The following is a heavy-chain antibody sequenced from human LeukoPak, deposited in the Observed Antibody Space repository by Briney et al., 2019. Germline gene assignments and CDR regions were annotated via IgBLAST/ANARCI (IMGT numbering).Heavy chain of an antibody. V-gene: IGHV4-59*01. CDR1: GGSISSYY. Sequence: SETLSLTCTGSGGSISSYYWSWIRQPPGKGLEWIGYIYYSGSTNYNPSLKSRVTISVDTSKNQFSLKLSSVTAADTAVYYCARAKYYDFWSGYYFDYWGQGTLVTVSS. CDR3: ARAKYYDFWSGYYFDY. D-gene: IGHD3-3*01. J-gene: IGHJ4*02. CDR2: IYYSGST.